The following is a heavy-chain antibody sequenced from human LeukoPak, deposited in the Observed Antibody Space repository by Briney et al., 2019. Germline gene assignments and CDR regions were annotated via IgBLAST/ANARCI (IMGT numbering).Heavy chain of an antibody. D-gene: IGHD3-10*01. J-gene: IGHJ4*02. Sequence: GGSLRLSCAASGFTFSSYAMHWVRQAPGKGLEWVSAISGSGGSTYYADSVKGRFTISRDNSKNTLYLQMNSLRAEDTAVYYCAKAYGSGSYYNFFDYWGQGTLVTVSS. CDR1: GFTFSSYA. CDR2: ISGSGGST. CDR3: AKAYGSGSYYNFFDY. V-gene: IGHV3-23*01.